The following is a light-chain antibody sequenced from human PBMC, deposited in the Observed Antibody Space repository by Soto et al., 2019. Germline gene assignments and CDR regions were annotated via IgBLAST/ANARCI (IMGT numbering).Light chain of an antibody. CDR3: QKSYSTPPWT. Sequence: DIQMTQSPSSLSASVGDRVTITCRASQSISSYLNWYQQKPGKAPKLLIYAASRLQSGVPSRFSGSGSGTDFTLTISSLQPEDFATYYFQKSYSTPPWTFGQGTKVEIK. CDR1: QSISSY. CDR2: AAS. V-gene: IGKV1-39*01. J-gene: IGKJ1*01.